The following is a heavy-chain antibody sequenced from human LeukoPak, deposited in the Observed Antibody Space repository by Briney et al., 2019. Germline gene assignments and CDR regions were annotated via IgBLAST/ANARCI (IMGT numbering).Heavy chain of an antibody. D-gene: IGHD2-2*01. CDR2: IKQDGSEK. CDR1: GFTFSSYS. Sequence: GGSLRLSCAASGFTFSSYSMNWVRQAPGKGLEWVANIKQDGSEKYYVDSVKGRFTISRDNAKNSLYLQMNSLRAEDTAVYYCARESDEPYCSSTSCYADYWGQGTLVTVSS. CDR3: ARESDEPYCSSTSCYADY. J-gene: IGHJ4*02. V-gene: IGHV3-7*01.